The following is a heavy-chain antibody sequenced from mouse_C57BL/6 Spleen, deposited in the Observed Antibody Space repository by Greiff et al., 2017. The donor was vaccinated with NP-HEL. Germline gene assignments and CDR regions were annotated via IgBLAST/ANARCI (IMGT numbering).Heavy chain of an antibody. J-gene: IGHJ4*01. CDR1: GYSFTGYY. CDR3: ARSSGYYAMDY. CDR2: INPSTGGT. V-gene: IGHV1-42*01. D-gene: IGHD4-1*01. Sequence: EVQVVESGPELVKPGASVKISCKASGYSFTGYYMNWVKQSPEKSLEWIGEINPSTGGTTYNQKFKAKATLTVDKSSSTAYMQLKSLTSEDSAVYYCARSSGYYAMDYWGQGTSVTVSS.